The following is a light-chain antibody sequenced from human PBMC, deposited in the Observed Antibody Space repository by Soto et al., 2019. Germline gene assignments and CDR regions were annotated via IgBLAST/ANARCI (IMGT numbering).Light chain of an antibody. Sequence: EIVLTESPCTLSLSTGERATLSCRASQSVSNNYLAWYQQKPGQAPRLLIYGASNRATGIPDRFSGSGSGTDFILTINRLEPEDFAVYYCQECASNFGRGTKVDIK. CDR1: QSVSNNY. CDR3: QECASN. CDR2: GAS. J-gene: IGKJ4*01. V-gene: IGKV3-20*01.